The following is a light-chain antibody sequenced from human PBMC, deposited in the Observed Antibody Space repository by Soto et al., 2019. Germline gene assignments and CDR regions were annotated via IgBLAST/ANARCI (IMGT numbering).Light chain of an antibody. CDR2: GAS. Sequence: EIVLTQSPVTLSLSPGERATLSCRASQRITNNFLAWFQQKAGLAPRLLIYGASTRASGVPDRFSGGGSGTDFVLIISRLEPEDFAVYYCQQYGRSPFTFGQGTKLQIK. CDR3: QQYGRSPFT. V-gene: IGKV3-20*01. CDR1: QRITNNF. J-gene: IGKJ2*01.